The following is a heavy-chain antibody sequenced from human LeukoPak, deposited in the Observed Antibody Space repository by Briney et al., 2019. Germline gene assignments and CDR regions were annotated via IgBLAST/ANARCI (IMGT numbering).Heavy chain of an antibody. Sequence: SETLSLXCTVSGGSISSSSYYWGWIRQPPGKGLEWIGSIYYSGSTYYNPSLKSRVTIPVDTSKNQFSLKLSSVTAADTAVYYCARQEGDGYGTFNYWGQGALVTVSS. CDR2: IYYSGST. CDR3: ARQEGDGYGTFNY. J-gene: IGHJ4*02. D-gene: IGHD5-24*01. V-gene: IGHV4-39*01. CDR1: GGSISSSSYY.